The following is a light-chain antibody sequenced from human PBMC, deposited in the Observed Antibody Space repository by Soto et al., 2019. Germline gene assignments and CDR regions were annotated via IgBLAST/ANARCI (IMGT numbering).Light chain of an antibody. Sequence: VVFTHSPDTLSLSPGYTSTLSCRASQSVDRYVAWYQQKLGQAPRLLIYDTYTRATGVGARFTGSGSATDFSLTITSLEPEDFAVYFCQQRGKWPSTFGPGTKVDI. CDR2: DTY. V-gene: IGKV3-11*01. CDR3: QQRGKWPST. CDR1: QSVDRY. J-gene: IGKJ2*02.